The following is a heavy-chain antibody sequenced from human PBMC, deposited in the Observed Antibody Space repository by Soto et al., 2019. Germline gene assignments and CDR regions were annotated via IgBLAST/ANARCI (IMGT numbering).Heavy chain of an antibody. J-gene: IGHJ4*02. CDR2: IYYSGST. CDR1: GGSISGSGYY. D-gene: IGHD2-8*01. Sequence: SSETLSLTCTVSGGSISGSGYYWGWIRQPPGKGLEWIGTIYYSGSTYSNSSLKSRVTISVDTSKNQFSLHLRSVTATDTATYFCAKWTNTWHTFEYWGQGTPVTVSS. CDR3: AKWTNTWHTFEY. V-gene: IGHV4-39*01.